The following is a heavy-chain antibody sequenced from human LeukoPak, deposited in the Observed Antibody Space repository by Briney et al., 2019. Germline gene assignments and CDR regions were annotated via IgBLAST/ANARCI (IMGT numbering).Heavy chain of an antibody. V-gene: IGHV3-7*01. CDR2: IKQDGSEK. J-gene: IGHJ4*02. D-gene: IGHD3-22*01. Sequence: GGSLRLSCAASGFTFSSYWMSWVRQAPGKGLEWVANIKQDGSEKYYVDSVKGRFTISRDNAKNSLSLQVNSLSAEDTAVYYCARSRSGYYEDYWGQGTLVTVSS. CDR1: GFTFSSYW. CDR3: ARSRSGYYEDY.